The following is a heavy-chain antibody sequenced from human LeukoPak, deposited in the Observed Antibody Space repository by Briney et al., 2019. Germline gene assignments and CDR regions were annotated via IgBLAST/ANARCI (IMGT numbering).Heavy chain of an antibody. V-gene: IGHV1-8*03. CDR2: MNPNSGNT. CDR1: GYTFTSYD. Sequence: ASVKVSCKASGYTFTSYDINWVRQATGQGLEWMGWMNPNSGNTGYAQEFQGRVTITRNTSISTAYMELSSLRSEDTAVYYCARTMIVDGSAFDIWGQGTMVTVSS. CDR3: ARTMIVDGSAFDI. J-gene: IGHJ3*02. D-gene: IGHD3-22*01.